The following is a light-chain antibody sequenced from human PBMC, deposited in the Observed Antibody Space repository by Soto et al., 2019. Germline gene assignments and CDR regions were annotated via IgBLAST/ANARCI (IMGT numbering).Light chain of an antibody. Sequence: QSALTQPASVSGSHGQSITISCAGTRDDIGAYDYVSWYQQHPGNAPELLVYEVTNRPSGVSDRFSDSKSGNTASLTISGLQAEDEADYYCNSYTNSSAVVFGGGTKVTVL. V-gene: IGLV2-14*01. CDR2: EVT. CDR1: RDDIGAYDY. J-gene: IGLJ2*01. CDR3: NSYTNSSAVV.